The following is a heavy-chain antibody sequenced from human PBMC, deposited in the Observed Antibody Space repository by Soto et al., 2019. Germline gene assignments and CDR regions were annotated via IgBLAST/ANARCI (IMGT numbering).Heavy chain of an antibody. Sequence: GGSLRLSCAASRFTVSSHAMHWIRQAPGKGLEWVAVISHDGRQKHYVDSVKGRFTLSRDESDNTVYLQMNSLRPEDTAVYYCAKDVYFDSYYFDQWGQGTLVTVSS. CDR3: AKDVYFDSYYFDQ. CDR1: RFTVSSHA. D-gene: IGHD3-9*01. V-gene: IGHV3-30*04. J-gene: IGHJ4*02. CDR2: ISHDGRQK.